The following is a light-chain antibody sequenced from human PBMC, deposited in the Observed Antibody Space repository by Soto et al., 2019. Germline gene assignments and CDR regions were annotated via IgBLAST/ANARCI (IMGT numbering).Light chain of an antibody. CDR3: QQSYSNPRA. CDR1: QSISSY. V-gene: IGKV1-39*01. CDR2: ATS. J-gene: IGKJ3*01. Sequence: DIQMTQSPSTLSASVGDRVTITCRASQSISSYLNWYQQKPGKAPNLLIYATSNLQSGVPSTFSGSGSGTVFTLTISSLQPEDFATYYCQQSYSNPRAFGPGTKVDIK.